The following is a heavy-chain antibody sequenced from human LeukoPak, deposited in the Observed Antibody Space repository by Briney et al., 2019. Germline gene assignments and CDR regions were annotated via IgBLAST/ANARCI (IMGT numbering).Heavy chain of an antibody. Sequence: SETLSLTCRVSGASISSHQWSWIRQPAGKGLEWIGGMYSSGSTYYNPSLKSRVSMLVDTSKTQFSLKLSSVTAADTAVYYCARDFLDAFEIWGPGTMVTVSS. D-gene: IGHD2/OR15-2a*01. V-gene: IGHV4-4*07. CDR1: GASISSHQ. J-gene: IGHJ3*02. CDR2: MYSSGST. CDR3: ARDFLDAFEI.